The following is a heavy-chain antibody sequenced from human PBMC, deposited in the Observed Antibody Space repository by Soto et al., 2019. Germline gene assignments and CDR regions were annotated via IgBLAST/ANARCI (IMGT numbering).Heavy chain of an antibody. CDR2: ISSRSKYV. D-gene: IGHD6-19*01. J-gene: IGHJ4*02. Sequence: PGGSLRLSCAASGFTFSSYNMIWVRQAPGKGLEWVSYISSRSKYVYYADSVKGRFTISRDNAKNSLYLEMNSLRAEDAAVYYCATVIAVSNASDYWGQGTLVTVSS. CDR1: GFTFSSYN. V-gene: IGHV3-21*01. CDR3: ATVIAVSNASDY.